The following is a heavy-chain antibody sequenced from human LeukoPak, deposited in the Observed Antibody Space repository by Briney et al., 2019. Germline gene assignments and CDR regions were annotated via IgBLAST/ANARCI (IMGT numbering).Heavy chain of an antibody. Sequence: GGSLRLSCAASGFTFSSYGMHWVRQAPGKGLEWVAVIWYDGSNKYYADSVRGRFTISSDNSKITLYLQMNSLRAEDTAVYYCARDARVDIVGATSPGDYWGQGTLVTVSS. J-gene: IGHJ4*02. CDR1: GFTFSSYG. CDR3: ARDARVDIVGATSPGDY. D-gene: IGHD1-26*01. V-gene: IGHV3-33*01. CDR2: IWYDGSNK.